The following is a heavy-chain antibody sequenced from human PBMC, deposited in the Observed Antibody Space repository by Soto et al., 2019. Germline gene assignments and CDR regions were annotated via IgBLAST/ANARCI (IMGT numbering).Heavy chain of an antibody. CDR2: IIPIFGTA. CDR3: ATSRPRFLEWSISGMDV. J-gene: IGHJ6*02. CDR1: GGTFSSHA. D-gene: IGHD3-3*01. Sequence: SVKVSCKASGGTFSSHAISWVRQAPGQGLEWMGGIIPIFGTANYAQKFQGRVTITADGSTSTAYMELSSLRSEDTAVYYCATSRPRFLEWSISGMDVWGQGTTVTVSS. V-gene: IGHV1-69*13.